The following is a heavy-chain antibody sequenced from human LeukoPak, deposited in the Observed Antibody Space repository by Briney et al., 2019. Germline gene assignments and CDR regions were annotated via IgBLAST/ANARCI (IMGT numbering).Heavy chain of an antibody. J-gene: IGHJ4*02. CDR1: GYTFTSYG. D-gene: IGHD2-2*01. CDR3: ARETPILGYCSSTSCAIDH. Sequence: ASVKVSCKASGYTFTSYGISWVRQAPGQGLEWMGWISAYNGNTNYAQKLQGRVTMTTDTSTSTAYMELRSLRSDDTAVYYCARETPILGYCSSTSCAIDHWGQGTLVTVSS. V-gene: IGHV1-18*01. CDR2: ISAYNGNT.